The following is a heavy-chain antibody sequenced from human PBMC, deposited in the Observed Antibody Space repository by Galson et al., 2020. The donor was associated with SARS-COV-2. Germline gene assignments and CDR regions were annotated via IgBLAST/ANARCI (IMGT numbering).Heavy chain of an antibody. CDR3: TKGFDSTGYNWFDP. J-gene: IGHJ5*02. CDR2: ISWNSGRI. Sequence: GGSMRLSCAASGFTSDDYAMHWVRQAPGKGLEWVSGISWNSGRIGYEDSVKGRFTISRDNAKNSLYLQMNSLRVEDTALYYCTKGFDSTGYNWFDPWGQGTLVTVSS. CDR1: GFTSDDYA. D-gene: IGHD3-22*01. V-gene: IGHV3-9*02.